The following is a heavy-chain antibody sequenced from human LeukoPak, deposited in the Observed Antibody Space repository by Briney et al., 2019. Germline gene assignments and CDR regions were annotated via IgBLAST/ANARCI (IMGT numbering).Heavy chain of an antibody. CDR2: IIPIFGTT. CDR3: ARGEHYYDSSGYYAEYFQQ. CDR1: GGTFSSYA. Sequence: ASVKVSCKASGGTFSSYAISWLRQAPGQGLEWMGGIIPIFGTTNYAQKFQGRVTITTDESTSTAYMELSSLRSEDTAVYYCARGEHYYDSSGYYAEYFQQWGQGTLVTVSS. V-gene: IGHV1-69*05. J-gene: IGHJ1*01. D-gene: IGHD3-22*01.